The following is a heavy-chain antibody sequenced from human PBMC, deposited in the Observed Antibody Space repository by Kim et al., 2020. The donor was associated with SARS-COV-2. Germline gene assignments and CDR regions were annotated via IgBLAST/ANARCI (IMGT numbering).Heavy chain of an antibody. D-gene: IGHD6-13*01. Sequence: GGSLRLSCAASGFTFSSYWMSWVRQAPGKGLEWVANIKQDGSEKYYVDSVKGRFTISRDNAKNSLYLQMNSLRAEDTAVYYCARGTRSSSWKAPGNYYYYGMDVWGQGTTVTVSS. V-gene: IGHV3-7*03. CDR2: IKQDGSEK. J-gene: IGHJ6*02. CDR1: GFTFSSYW. CDR3: ARGTRSSSWKAPGNYYYYGMDV.